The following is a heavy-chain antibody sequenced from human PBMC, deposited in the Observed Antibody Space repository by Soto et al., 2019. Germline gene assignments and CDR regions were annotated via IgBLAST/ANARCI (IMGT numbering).Heavy chain of an antibody. CDR3: ARAKAAGTGWFDP. Sequence: GASVKVSCKASGGTFSSYTISWVRQAPGQGLEWMGRIIPILGIANYAQKFQGRVTITADKSTSTAYMELSSLRSEDTAVYYCARAKAAGTGWFDPWGQGTLVTVSS. D-gene: IGHD6-13*01. CDR1: GGTFSSYT. J-gene: IGHJ5*02. CDR2: IIPILGIA. V-gene: IGHV1-69*02.